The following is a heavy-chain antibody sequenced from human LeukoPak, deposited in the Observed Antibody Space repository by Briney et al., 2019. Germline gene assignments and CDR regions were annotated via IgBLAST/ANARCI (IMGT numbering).Heavy chain of an antibody. Sequence: SETLSLTCAVSGYSISSGYYWGWIRQPPGKGLEWIGSIYHRGSTYYNPSLKSRVTISVDTSKNQFSLKLSSVTAADTAVYYCARHIAYYYDSSGQEDAFDIWGQGTMVTVSS. V-gene: IGHV4-38-2*01. J-gene: IGHJ3*02. D-gene: IGHD3-22*01. CDR2: IYHRGST. CDR3: ARHIAYYYDSSGQEDAFDI. CDR1: GYSISSGYY.